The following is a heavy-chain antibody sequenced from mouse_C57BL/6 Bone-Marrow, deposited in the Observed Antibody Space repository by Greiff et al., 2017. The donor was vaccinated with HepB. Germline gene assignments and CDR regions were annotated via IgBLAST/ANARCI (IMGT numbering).Heavy chain of an antibody. D-gene: IGHD2-5*01. CDR3: AGYSNYEAWFAY. Sequence: EVQRVESGGGLVKPGGSLKLSCAASGFTFSSYTMSWVRQTPEKRLEWVATISGGGGNTYYPDSVKGRFTISRDNAKNTLYLQMSSLRSEDTALYYCAGYSNYEAWFAYWGQGTLVTVSA. CDR1: GFTFSSYT. CDR2: ISGGGGNT. V-gene: IGHV5-9*01. J-gene: IGHJ3*01.